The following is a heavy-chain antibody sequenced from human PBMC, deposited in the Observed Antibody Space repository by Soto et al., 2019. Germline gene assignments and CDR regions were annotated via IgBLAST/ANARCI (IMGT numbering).Heavy chain of an antibody. CDR3: ARITPSGEEYRHYYYGMDV. D-gene: IGHD2-2*01. CDR2: ISAYNGNT. CDR1: GYTFTSYG. V-gene: IGHV1-18*01. J-gene: IGHJ6*02. Sequence: QVQLVQSGAEVKKPGASVKVSCKASGYTFTSYGIIWVRQAPGQGLEWMGWISAYNGNTNYAQKLQGRVTMTTDTCTSTAYMELRSLRSDDTAVYYWARITPSGEEYRHYYYGMDVWGQGTTVTVSS.